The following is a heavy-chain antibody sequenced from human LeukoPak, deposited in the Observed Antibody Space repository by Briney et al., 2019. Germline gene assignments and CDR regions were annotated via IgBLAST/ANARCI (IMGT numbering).Heavy chain of an antibody. Sequence: SVKVSCKASGGTFSSYAISWVRQAPGQGLEWMGGIIPIFGTANYAQKFQGRVTITTDESTSTAYMELSSLRSEDTAVYYCARANYYGSGSYDDGMDVWGQGTTVTVS. V-gene: IGHV1-69*05. CDR1: GGTFSSYA. CDR3: ARANYYGSGSYDDGMDV. J-gene: IGHJ6*02. CDR2: IIPIFGTA. D-gene: IGHD3-10*01.